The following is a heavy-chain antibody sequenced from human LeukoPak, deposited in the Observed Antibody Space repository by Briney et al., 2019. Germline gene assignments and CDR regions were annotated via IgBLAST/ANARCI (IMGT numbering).Heavy chain of an antibody. V-gene: IGHV4-39*01. CDR2: IYYSGST. CDR3: ARAAYCGGDCYLFDY. J-gene: IGHJ4*02. D-gene: IGHD2-21*02. Sequence: SETLSLTCTVSSDSIYSSNYYWGWIRQPPGKGLEWIGSIYYSGSTYYNSSLKSRVTVSVDTSKNQFSLKLSSLTAADTAVYYCARAAYCGGDCYLFDYWGQGTLVTVFS. CDR1: SDSIYSSNYY.